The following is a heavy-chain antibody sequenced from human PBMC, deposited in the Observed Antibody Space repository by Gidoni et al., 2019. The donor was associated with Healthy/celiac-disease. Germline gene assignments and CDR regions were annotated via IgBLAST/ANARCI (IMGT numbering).Heavy chain of an antibody. CDR2: IHPSGGST. Sequence: QVQLGQSGAEGKKPGASVKVSCKAAGDTVTSYYMHWVRQDPGQGLEWMGIIHPSGGSTSYAQKFQGRVTMTRDTSTSTVYMELSSLISEDTAVYYCAGISRVTTVTTEIDYWGQGTLVTVSS. D-gene: IGHD4-17*01. CDR3: AGISRVTTVTTEIDY. CDR1: GDTVTSYY. J-gene: IGHJ4*02. V-gene: IGHV1-46*01.